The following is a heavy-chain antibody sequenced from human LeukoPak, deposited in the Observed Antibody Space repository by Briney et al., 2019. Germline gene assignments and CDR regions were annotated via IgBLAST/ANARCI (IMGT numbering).Heavy chain of an antibody. Sequence: ASVKVSCKASGYTFTSYYLHWVRQAPGQRLEWMGIINPNDGSTSYAQKFQGRVTMTRDTSTSTVYMELSSLGSEDSAVYFCARGLFSGSYSCFDYWGRGTLVTVSP. CDR3: ARGLFSGSYSCFDY. J-gene: IGHJ4*02. CDR2: INPNDGST. D-gene: IGHD1-26*01. CDR1: GYTFTSYY. V-gene: IGHV1-46*01.